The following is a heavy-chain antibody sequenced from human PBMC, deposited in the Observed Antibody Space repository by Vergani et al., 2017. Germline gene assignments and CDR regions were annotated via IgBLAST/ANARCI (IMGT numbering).Heavy chain of an antibody. J-gene: IGHJ2*01. CDR1: GYSIGSGFY. CDR2: IHNRGKT. V-gene: IGHV4-38-2*01. Sequence: QVRLEESGPGLVKPSETLSLTCSVSGYSIGSGFYWAWIRQSPGEGLQWLTSIHNRGKTYHNPSLKSRVSVSLDTSKNRFSLNLTSVTATDTAVYYCATSQGDYWYVDLWGPGSLVTVSS. CDR3: ATSQGDYWYVDL. D-gene: IGHD2-21*01.